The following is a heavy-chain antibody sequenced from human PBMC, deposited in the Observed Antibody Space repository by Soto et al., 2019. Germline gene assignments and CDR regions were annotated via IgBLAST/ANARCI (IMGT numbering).Heavy chain of an antibody. CDR1: GLIFSDYS. CDR3: TRGRVSRGHGY. CDR2: LLNTGGTV. D-gene: IGHD1-26*01. V-gene: IGHV3-48*01. J-gene: IGHJ4*02. Sequence: EVQLVESGGGLGQPGGSLRLSCVGSGLIFSDYSMNWVRQAPWRGLEWVSYLLNTGGTVYYADSVKGRFTVSRDNAKNSLSLQMDSLRTEDKAVSYCTRGRVSRGHGYWCQGALVTVSS.